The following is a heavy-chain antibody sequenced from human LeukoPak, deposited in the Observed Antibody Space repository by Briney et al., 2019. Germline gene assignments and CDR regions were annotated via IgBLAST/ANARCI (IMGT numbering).Heavy chain of an antibody. J-gene: IGHJ6*02. CDR1: GYTFTSYD. CDR2: MNPNSGNT. V-gene: IGHV1-8*01. CDR3: ARVFPFELVWGLGYYYGMDV. D-gene: IGHD6-13*01. Sequence: ASVKVSCKASGYTFTSYDINWVRQATGQGLEWMGWMNPNSGNTGYAQKFQGRVTMTRNTSISTAYMELSSLRSEDTAVYYCARVFPFELVWGLGYYYGMDVWGQGTTVTVSS.